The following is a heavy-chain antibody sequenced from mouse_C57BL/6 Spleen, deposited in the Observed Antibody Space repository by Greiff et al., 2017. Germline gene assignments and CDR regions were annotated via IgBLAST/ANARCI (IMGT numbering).Heavy chain of an antibody. CDR2: IRNKANGYTT. V-gene: IGHV7-3*01. Sequence: EVQLVESGGGLVQPGGSLSLSCAASGFTFTDYYMSWVRQPPGKALEWLGFIRNKANGYTTEYSASVKGRFTISRDTSQSILYLQMNALRAEDSATYYCARYEDPLYGLDYWGQGTTLTVSS. CDR3: ARYEDPLYGLDY. J-gene: IGHJ2*01. CDR1: GFTFTDYY. D-gene: IGHD1-2*01.